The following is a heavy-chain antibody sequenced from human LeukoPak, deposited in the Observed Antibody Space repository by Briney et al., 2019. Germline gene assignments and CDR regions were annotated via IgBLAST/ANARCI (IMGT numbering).Heavy chain of an antibody. V-gene: IGHV4-31*03. D-gene: IGHD3-22*01. Sequence: PSETLSLTCTVSGGSISSGGYYWSWIRQHPGKCLEWIGYIYVSGTTYYNPSLKSRATISVDTSKTHFSLKLSSVTAADTAVYYCARDLGNYYDSSAHRTNWFDPWGQGTLVTVSS. CDR3: ARDLGNYYDSSAHRTNWFDP. J-gene: IGHJ5*02. CDR2: IYVSGTT. CDR1: GGSISSGGYY.